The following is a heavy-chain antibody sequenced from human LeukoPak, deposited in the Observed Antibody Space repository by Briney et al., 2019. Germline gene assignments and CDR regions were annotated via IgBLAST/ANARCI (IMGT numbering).Heavy chain of an antibody. CDR1: GFTFSSYA. CDR2: ISYDGSNK. Sequence: PGRSLRLSCAASGFTFSSYAMHWVRQAPGKGLEWVAVISYDGSNKYYADSVKGRFTISRDNAKNSLYLQMNSLRAEDTALYYCAKGYCSSTSCTLGVDPWGQGTLVTVSS. CDR3: AKGYCSSTSCTLGVDP. V-gene: IGHV3-30-3*01. D-gene: IGHD2-2*01. J-gene: IGHJ5*02.